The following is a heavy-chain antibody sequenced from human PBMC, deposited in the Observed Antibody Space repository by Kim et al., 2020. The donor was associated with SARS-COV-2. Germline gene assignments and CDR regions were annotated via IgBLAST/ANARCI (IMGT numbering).Heavy chain of an antibody. D-gene: IGHD5-12*01. J-gene: IGHJ4*02. Sequence: YANSVKGRYTSSRDNTKNTLYMQMNSMRAEDTALYYCAKHIVTTIAPFGYWGQGTLVTVSS. CDR3: AKHIVTTIAPFGY. V-gene: IGHV3-23*05.